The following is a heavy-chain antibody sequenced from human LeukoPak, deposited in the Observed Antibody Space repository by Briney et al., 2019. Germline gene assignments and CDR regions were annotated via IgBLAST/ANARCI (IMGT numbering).Heavy chain of an antibody. CDR2: NSGSGGST. V-gene: IGHV3-23*01. D-gene: IGHD2-21*02. Sequence: GGSLRLSCAASGFTFSSYAMSWVRQAPGKGLEWVSANSGSGGSTYYADSVKGRFTISRDNSKNTLYLQMNSLRAEDTAVYYCAKVKHIVVVTAFDAFDIWGQGTMVTVSS. CDR1: GFTFSSYA. J-gene: IGHJ3*02. CDR3: AKVKHIVVVTAFDAFDI.